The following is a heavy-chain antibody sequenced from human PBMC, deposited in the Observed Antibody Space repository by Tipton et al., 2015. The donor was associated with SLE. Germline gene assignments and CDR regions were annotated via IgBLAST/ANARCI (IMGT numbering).Heavy chain of an antibody. V-gene: IGHV4-31*03. Sequence: TLSLTCTVSGGSLSSGGYYWSWIRQHPGKGLEWIGYIYYSGSTYYNPSLKSRVTISLDRFNNQFTLKMTSVTAADTAVYYCANQNWNYYVWGQGNLVTVSS. CDR1: GGSLSSGGYY. CDR3: ANQNWNYYV. D-gene: IGHD1-7*01. CDR2: IYYSGST. J-gene: IGHJ4*02.